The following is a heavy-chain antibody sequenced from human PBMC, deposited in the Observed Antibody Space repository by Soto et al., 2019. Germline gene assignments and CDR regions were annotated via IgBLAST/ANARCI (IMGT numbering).Heavy chain of an antibody. CDR3: ARGRMTTVSAFDY. J-gene: IGHJ4*02. V-gene: IGHV4-30-4*01. CDR2: IYYSGST. D-gene: IGHD4-17*01. Sequence: QVQLQESGPGLVKPSQTLSLTCTVSGGSISSGDYYWSWIRQPPGKGLEWIGYIYYSGSTYYNPSLKSRVNISVDTSKNQFSLKLSSVTAADTAVYYCARGRMTTVSAFDYWGQGTLATVSS. CDR1: GGSISSGDYY.